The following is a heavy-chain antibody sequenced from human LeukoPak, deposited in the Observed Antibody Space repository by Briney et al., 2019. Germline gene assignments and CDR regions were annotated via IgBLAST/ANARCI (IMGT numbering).Heavy chain of an antibody. V-gene: IGHV3-74*01. CDR1: RFTFSTYW. D-gene: IGHD4-17*01. Sequence: GGSLRLSCAASRFTFSTYWMHWVRQAPGKGLVWVSRINSDGSSTGYADSVKGRFTISRDNARNSLYLQMNSLRVENTAVYYCARARFETTVTALIRKKNYYYYYMDVWGKGTTVTVSS. CDR3: ARARFETTVTALIRKKNYYYYYMDV. CDR2: INSDGSST. J-gene: IGHJ6*03.